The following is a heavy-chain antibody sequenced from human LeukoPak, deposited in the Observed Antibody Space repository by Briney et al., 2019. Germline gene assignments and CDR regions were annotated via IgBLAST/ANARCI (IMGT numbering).Heavy chain of an antibody. CDR3: ARGDSGWSPVDL. J-gene: IGHJ4*02. CDR2: IIPIFGTA. Sequence: SVNVSCKASGGTLSIYAISWVRQPPGQGREWVGGIIPIFGTANYAQKFQGRVTITADKSTSPAYMELSSLRSEDRAVYYCARGDSGWSPVDLGAQGTRVSVSS. V-gene: IGHV1-69*06. CDR1: GGTLSIYA. D-gene: IGHD6-19*01.